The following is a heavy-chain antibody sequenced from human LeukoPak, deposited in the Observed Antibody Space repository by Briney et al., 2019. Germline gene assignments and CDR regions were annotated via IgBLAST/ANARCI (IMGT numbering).Heavy chain of an antibody. V-gene: IGHV3-23*01. CDR2: ISGSGGST. CDR1: GFTFSNYA. CDR3: AKGRYYDSSGYYYPDGP. J-gene: IGHJ4*02. Sequence: GGSLRLSCAASGFTFSNYAMSWVRQAPGKGLEWVSAISGSGGSTYYADSVKGRFTISRDNSKNTLYLQMNSLRAEDTAVYYCAKGRYYDSSGYYYPDGPWGQGTLVTVSS. D-gene: IGHD3-22*01.